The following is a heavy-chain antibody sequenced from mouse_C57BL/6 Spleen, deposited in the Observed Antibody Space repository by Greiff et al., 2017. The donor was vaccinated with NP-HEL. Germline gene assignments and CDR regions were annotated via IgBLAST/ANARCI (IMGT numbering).Heavy chain of an antibody. D-gene: IGHD2-4*01. CDR1: GYTFTSYW. CDR2: IHPNSGST. CDR3: ARRLREAMDY. Sequence: VQLQQSGAKLVKPGASVKLSCKASGYTFTSYWMHWVKQRPGQGLEWIGMIHPNSGSTNYNEKFKSKATLTVDKSSSTAYMQLSSLTSEDSAVYYCARRLREAMDYWGQGTSVTVSS. V-gene: IGHV1-64*01. J-gene: IGHJ4*01.